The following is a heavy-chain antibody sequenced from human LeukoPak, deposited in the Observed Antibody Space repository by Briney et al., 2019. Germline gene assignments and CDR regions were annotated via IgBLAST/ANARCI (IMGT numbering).Heavy chain of an antibody. D-gene: IGHD1-1*01. J-gene: IGHJ5*02. CDR2: VYHSGST. CDR3: ARDHNPDKWFDP. CDR1: GYSISSHYY. V-gene: IGHV4-38-2*02. Sequence: SETLSLTCTVSGYSISSHYYWGWIRQPPGKGLEWIGSVYHSGSTYYNPSLKSRVTISLDTSKNQFSLKVTSVTAADTAVYYCARDHNPDKWFDPWGQGTLSPSPQ.